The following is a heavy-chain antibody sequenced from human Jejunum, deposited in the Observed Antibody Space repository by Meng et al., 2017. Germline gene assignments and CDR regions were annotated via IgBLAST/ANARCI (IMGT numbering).Heavy chain of an antibody. CDR3: AVDCSSTTCYGFAY. J-gene: IGHJ4*02. D-gene: IGHD2-2*01. CDR2: IATHNGDT. Sequence: ASVKVSCKPSGYTFRMYGISWVRQAPGQGLEWMGWIATHNGDTKYAQRLQGRVTMTTDITTNTVFMELRSLTSDDTGVYYCAVDCSSTTCYGFAYWGQGTQVNGAS. CDR1: GYTFRMYG. V-gene: IGHV1-18*01.